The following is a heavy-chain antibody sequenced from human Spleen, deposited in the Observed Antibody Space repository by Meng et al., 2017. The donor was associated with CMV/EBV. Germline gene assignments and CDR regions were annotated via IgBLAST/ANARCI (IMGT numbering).Heavy chain of an antibody. CDR3: AKTTAAARIYYFDY. D-gene: IGHD6-13*01. J-gene: IGHJ4*02. CDR1: GFTFNRNW. V-gene: IGHV3-74*01. Sequence: GESLKISCAASGFTFNRNWMYWVRQAPGKGLVWVSGIKSDGRTVNHADAVRGRFTISTDSAKNSVHLQMNSLRAEDTAMYYCAKTTAAARIYYFDYWGQGTLVTVSS. CDR2: IKSDGRTV.